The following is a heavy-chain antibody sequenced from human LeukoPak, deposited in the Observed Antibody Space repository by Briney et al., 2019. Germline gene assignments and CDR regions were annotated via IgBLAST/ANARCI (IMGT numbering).Heavy chain of an antibody. D-gene: IGHD2-21*01. J-gene: IGHJ4*02. CDR3: ARLLWWFNDY. Sequence: SETLSLTCAVSGGSISSSSYYWGWIRQPPGKGLEWIGSIYYSGSTYYNPSLKSRVTISVDTSKNQFSLKLSSVTAADTAVYYCARLLWWFNDYWGQGTLVTVSS. CDR2: IYYSGST. CDR1: GGSISSSSYY. V-gene: IGHV4-39*01.